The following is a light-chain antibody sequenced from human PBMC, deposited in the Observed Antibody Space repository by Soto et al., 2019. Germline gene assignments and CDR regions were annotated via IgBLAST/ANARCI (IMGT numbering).Light chain of an antibody. V-gene: IGKV3-20*01. CDR1: QSVSSTY. CDR2: DAS. J-gene: IGKJ1*01. Sequence: DIVLTQSPVTLSLSPGERATLSCRASQSVSSTYVAWYQQRPGQTPKLLIYDASSRATDVPDRFSGSGSGTDFSLTISRLEPEDFAVYYCQQYGDSPVTFGQGTKVDI. CDR3: QQYGDSPVT.